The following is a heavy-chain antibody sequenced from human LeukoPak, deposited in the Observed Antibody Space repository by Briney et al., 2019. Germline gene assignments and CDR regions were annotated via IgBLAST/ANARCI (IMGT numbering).Heavy chain of an antibody. J-gene: IGHJ4*02. Sequence: PGGSLRLSCAASGFTFSIYGMHWVRQAPGKGLEWVAFIRYDGRYDGSNRNYADSVQGRFTVSRDNAKNSLYLQMNSLRAEDTALYYCAKPAKTDYADYWGQGTLVTVSS. CDR3: AKPAKTDYADY. D-gene: IGHD1-14*01. V-gene: IGHV3-30*02. CDR2: IRYDGRYDGSNR. CDR1: GFTFSIYG.